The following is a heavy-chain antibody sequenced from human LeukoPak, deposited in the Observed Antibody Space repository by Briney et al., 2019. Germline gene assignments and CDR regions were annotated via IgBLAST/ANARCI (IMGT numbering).Heavy chain of an antibody. CDR2: ITSSSYI. D-gene: IGHD2-2*02. Sequence: GGSLRLSCAASGFTLSSYSMNWVRQAPGKGLEWVSSITSSSYIYYADSVKGRFTISRDNAKNSLYLQMNSLRAEDTALYYCARDRELRYCSSTSCYNYFGMDVWGQGTTVTVSS. CDR1: GFTLSSYS. J-gene: IGHJ6*02. CDR3: ARDRELRYCSSTSCYNYFGMDV. V-gene: IGHV3-21*01.